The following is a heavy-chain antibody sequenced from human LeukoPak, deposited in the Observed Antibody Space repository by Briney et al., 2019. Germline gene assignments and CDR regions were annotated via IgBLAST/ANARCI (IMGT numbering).Heavy chain of an antibody. J-gene: IGHJ4*02. Sequence: ESGPTLVNPTQTLTLTCTFSGFSLRTSGVGVGWIRQPPGRALEWLALIYWNDDYRYSPSLKSRLTITKDTPKNQVVLTMTNMDPVDTATYYCARVLGPLRGDYWGQGTLVTVSS. CDR1: GFSLRTSGVG. CDR2: IYWNDDY. CDR3: ARVLGPLRGDY. V-gene: IGHV2-5*01. D-gene: IGHD3-10*01.